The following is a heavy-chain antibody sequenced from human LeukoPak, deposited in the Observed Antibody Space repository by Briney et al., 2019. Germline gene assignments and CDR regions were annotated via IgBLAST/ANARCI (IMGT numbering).Heavy chain of an antibody. CDR1: GFTFSSYG. V-gene: IGHV3-30*03. Sequence: GGSLRLSCAASGFTFSSYGMHWVRQAPGKGLEWVAGISYDGSSQKYADSVKGRFTISRDNSKSTLSLQINSLRVEDTAVYYCARVKTRSDVVLDHWGQGTLVTVSS. CDR3: ARVKTRSDVVLDH. D-gene: IGHD1-1*01. CDR2: ISYDGSSQ. J-gene: IGHJ4*02.